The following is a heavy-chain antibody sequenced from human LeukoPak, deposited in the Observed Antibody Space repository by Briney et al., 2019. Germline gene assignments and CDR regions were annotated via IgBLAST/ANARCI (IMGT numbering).Heavy chain of an antibody. CDR1: GFTFSSYA. CDR2: ISGSGGST. V-gene: IGHV3-23*01. J-gene: IGHJ6*02. Sequence: GGSLRLSCAASGFTFSSYAMSWVRQAPGKGLRWVSAISGSGGSTYYADSVKGRLTISRDNSKNTLYLQMNSLRAEDTAVYYCAKSGRLRYFDWYYYYGMDVWGQGTTVTVSS. D-gene: IGHD3-9*01. CDR3: AKSGRLRYFDWYYYYGMDV.